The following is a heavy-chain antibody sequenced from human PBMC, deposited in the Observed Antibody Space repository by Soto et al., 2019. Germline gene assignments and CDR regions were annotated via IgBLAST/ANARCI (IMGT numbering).Heavy chain of an antibody. CDR1: GDSVSSNSAA. CDR2: TYYRSKWYN. Sequence: SQTLSLTCAISGDSVSSNSAAWNWIRQSPSRGLEWLGRTYYRSKWYNDYAVSVKSRITINPDTSKNQFSLQLNSVTPEDTAVYYCARDLSSGRILWALYYYMDVWGKATTVTVSS. J-gene: IGHJ6*03. CDR3: ARDLSSGRILWALYYYMDV. V-gene: IGHV6-1*01. D-gene: IGHD2-15*01.